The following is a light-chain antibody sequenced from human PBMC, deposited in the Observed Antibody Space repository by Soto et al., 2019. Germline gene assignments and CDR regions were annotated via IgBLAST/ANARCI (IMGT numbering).Light chain of an antibody. V-gene: IGLV1-44*01. CDR1: SSSIGGHT. CDR3: AAWDDSLNGVM. Sequence: QPVLTQPPSAYGTPGQRVTISCSGSSSSIGGHTVNWYRHLPGTAPKVVIYDDNQRPSGVPDRFSGSKSGTSASLAISGLQPEDEAHYYCAAWDDSLNGVMFGGGTKLTVL. CDR2: DDN. J-gene: IGLJ3*02.